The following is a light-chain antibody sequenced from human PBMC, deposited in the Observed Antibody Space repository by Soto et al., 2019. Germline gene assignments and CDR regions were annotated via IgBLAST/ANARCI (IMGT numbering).Light chain of an antibody. CDR2: SNN. V-gene: IGLV1-44*01. Sequence: QSVLTQPPSASGTPGQRVTISCSGSSSNIGSNTVNWYQHLPGTAPKLLIYSNNQRPSWVPDRFSGSKSGTSASLAISGLQSEDEADYYCAAWDDSLNGSYVFGTGTKVT. CDR1: SSNIGSNT. J-gene: IGLJ1*01. CDR3: AAWDDSLNGSYV.